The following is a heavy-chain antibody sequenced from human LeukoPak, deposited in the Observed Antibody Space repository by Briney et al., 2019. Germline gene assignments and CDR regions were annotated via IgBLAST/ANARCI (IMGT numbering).Heavy chain of an antibody. Sequence: GGSLRLSCAASGFTFSSFGFNWVPQIPGKGLQWVSYISSNSETKFYTDSVKGRFTISRDNAKNSLYLQMNSLRDEDTAVYYCARGAFVDDYFDYWGLGTLVTVSS. D-gene: IGHD5-12*01. V-gene: IGHV3-48*02. CDR3: ARGAFVDDYFDY. J-gene: IGHJ4*02. CDR1: GFTFSSFG. CDR2: ISSNSETK.